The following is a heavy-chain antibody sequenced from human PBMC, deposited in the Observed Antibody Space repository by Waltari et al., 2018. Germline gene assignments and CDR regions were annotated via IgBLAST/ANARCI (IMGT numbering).Heavy chain of an antibody. J-gene: IGHJ3*02. D-gene: IGHD2-2*01. CDR3: ATSTDIVVVPAALRGAFDI. V-gene: IGHV1-69-2*01. CDR2: VDPEDGET. Sequence: EVQLVQSGAEVKKPGATVKISCKVSGYTFTDYYMNWVQQAPGKGLEWMGLVDPEDGETIYAEKFQGRVTITADTSTDTAYMELSSLRSEDTAVYYCATSTDIVVVPAALRGAFDIWGQGTMVTVSS. CDR1: GYTFTDYY.